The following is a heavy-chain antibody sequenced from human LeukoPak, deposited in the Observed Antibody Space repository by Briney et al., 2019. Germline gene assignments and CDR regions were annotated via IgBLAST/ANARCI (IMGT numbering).Heavy chain of an antibody. V-gene: IGHV4-59*08. J-gene: IGHJ4*02. CDR1: GGSISGYS. Sequence: SETLSLTCTVSGGSISGYSWSWIRQPAGRGLEFIGYLYYNGSTNYSPSLKSRVTISLDTSKNQFSLKLSSVTAADTAVYFCARHPPILKVSGFFDSWGQGTLVTVSS. CDR3: ARHPPILKVSGFFDS. CDR2: LYYNGST. D-gene: IGHD3-3*01.